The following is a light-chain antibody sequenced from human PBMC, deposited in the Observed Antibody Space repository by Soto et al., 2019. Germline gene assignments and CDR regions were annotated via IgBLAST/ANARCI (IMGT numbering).Light chain of an antibody. V-gene: IGKV3-11*01. CDR1: QNVDHSY. CDR2: DVS. Sequence: EIVLTQSPATLSLSPGERATLSCRASQNVDHSYLAWYQQKPGQAPRLLIYDVSNRASGIPARFSGSGSETDFTLTISSLEPEDFAVYYCQQRSDWPLTFGQGTRLEIK. CDR3: QQRSDWPLT. J-gene: IGKJ5*01.